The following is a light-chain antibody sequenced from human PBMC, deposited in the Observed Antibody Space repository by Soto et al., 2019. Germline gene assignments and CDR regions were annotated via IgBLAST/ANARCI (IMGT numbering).Light chain of an antibody. J-gene: IGKJ1*01. CDR3: QQYETYWS. V-gene: IGKV1-5*03. CDR1: QKINNW. CDR2: KAS. Sequence: EIKRTQSPSTRSTPVENRVPISCRASQKINNWLFWYQQNPGKPPKVLTYKASGLESGVPSRFSGGGSGTEFTLTISSLHPDDFATYYCQQYETYWSFGQGTKVEIK.